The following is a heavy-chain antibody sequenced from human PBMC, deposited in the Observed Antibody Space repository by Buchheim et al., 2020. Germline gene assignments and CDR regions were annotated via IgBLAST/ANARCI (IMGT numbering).Heavy chain of an antibody. Sequence: EVQLLESGGGLVQPGGSLRLSCAASGFTFSSYAMSWVRQAPGKGLEWVSAISGSGGSTYYADSVKGRFTLSRENSKNTLYLQMNSLRAEDTAVYYCAKDSSGYSSGWSPYFDYWGQGTL. CDR1: GFTFSSYA. CDR2: ISGSGGST. V-gene: IGHV3-23*01. J-gene: IGHJ4*02. CDR3: AKDSSGYSSGWSPYFDY. D-gene: IGHD6-19*01.